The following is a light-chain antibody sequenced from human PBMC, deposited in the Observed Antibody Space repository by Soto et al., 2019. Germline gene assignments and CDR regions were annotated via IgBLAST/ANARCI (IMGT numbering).Light chain of an antibody. CDR2: GAS. CDR1: QSVSSSY. J-gene: IGKJ4*01. CDR3: QQYGSSVT. V-gene: IGKV3-20*01. Sequence: EIVLTQSPGTLSLSPGERATLSCRASQSVSSSYLAWYQQIPGQAPRLLIYGASRRTTAIPDRFSGSGSGTDFTLTISRLEPEDSAVYYCQQYGSSVTLGGGTKVELK.